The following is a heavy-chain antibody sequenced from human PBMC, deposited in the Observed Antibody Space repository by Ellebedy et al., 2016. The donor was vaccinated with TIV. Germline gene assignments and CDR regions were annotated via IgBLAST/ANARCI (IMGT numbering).Heavy chain of an antibody. CDR3: ARLDYGSGSYLYYYYGMDV. CDR2: IYPGDSDT. J-gene: IGHJ6*02. Sequence: PGGSLRLSCKGSGYSFTSYWIGWVRQMPGKGLEWMGIIYPGDSDTRYSPSFQGQVTISADKSLSTAYLQWSSLKASDTAIYYCARLDYGSGSYLYYYYGMDVWGQGTTVTVSS. CDR1: GYSFTSYW. V-gene: IGHV5-51*01. D-gene: IGHD3-10*01.